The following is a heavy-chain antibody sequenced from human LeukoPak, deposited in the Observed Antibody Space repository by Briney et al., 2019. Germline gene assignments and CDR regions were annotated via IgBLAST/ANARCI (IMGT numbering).Heavy chain of an antibody. CDR1: GGTFTCYA. V-gene: IGHV1-69*05. CDR2: IIPIFGTA. Sequence: SVKVSCKASGGTFTCYAISWVRQAPGQGLEWMGGIIPIFGTANYAQKFQGRVTITTDESTSTAYMELSSLRSEDTAVYYCARVIWDTAMVTFDYYYYMDVWGKGTTVTVSS. J-gene: IGHJ6*03. CDR3: ARVIWDTAMVTFDYYYYMDV. D-gene: IGHD5-18*01.